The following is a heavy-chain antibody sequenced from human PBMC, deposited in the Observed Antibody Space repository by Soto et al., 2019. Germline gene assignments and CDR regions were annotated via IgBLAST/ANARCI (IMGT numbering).Heavy chain of an antibody. CDR1: GYSFTSYW. V-gene: IGHV5-51*01. CDR3: ARTPGPEVAASLEYYYFSGMDV. D-gene: IGHD2-15*01. Sequence: GESLKISCETPGYSFTSYWIGWVRQMPGEGLEWIRIIHPGDSDTEYSPSFQGQVTISVDKSITTAYLQWSSLKASDTAMYYCARTPGPEVAASLEYYYFSGMDVWGQGTTVTVSS. J-gene: IGHJ6*02. CDR2: IHPGDSDT.